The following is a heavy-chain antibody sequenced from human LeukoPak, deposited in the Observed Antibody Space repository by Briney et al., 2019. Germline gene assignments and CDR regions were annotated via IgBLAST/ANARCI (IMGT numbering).Heavy chain of an antibody. Sequence: TGGSLRLSCAASGFTFSSYGMSWVRQAPGKGLEWVSAISGSGGSTYYADSVKGRFTISRDNSKNTLYLQMNSLRAEDTAVYYCAKDRVVLDAFDIWGQGTMVTVSS. J-gene: IGHJ3*02. CDR3: AKDRVVLDAFDI. V-gene: IGHV3-23*01. CDR1: GFTFSSYG. D-gene: IGHD3-10*01. CDR2: ISGSGGST.